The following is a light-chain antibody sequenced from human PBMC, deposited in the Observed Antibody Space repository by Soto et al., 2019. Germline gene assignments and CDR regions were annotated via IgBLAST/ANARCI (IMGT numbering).Light chain of an antibody. J-gene: IGKJ2*01. Sequence: EIVLTQSPGTLSLSPGERATLSCRASQSVSSSYLAWYQQKPGQAPRLLIYGASSRATGIPDRVSGSGSGIDFTLTISRLEPEDFAVYYCQQYGSSLYTLGQGTELEIK. CDR2: GAS. CDR1: QSVSSSY. CDR3: QQYGSSLYT. V-gene: IGKV3-20*01.